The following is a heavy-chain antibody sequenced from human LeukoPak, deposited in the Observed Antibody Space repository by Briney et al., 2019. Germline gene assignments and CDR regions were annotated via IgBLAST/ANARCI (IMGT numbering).Heavy chain of an antibody. CDR3: ARDRRYDILTGYPIYYYYGMDV. J-gene: IGHJ6*02. Sequence: SETLSLTCTVSGYPISSGYYWGWIRQPPGKGLEWIGSLHHSGSTYYNPSLESRVTMSVDTSKKQLSLKVSSVTAADTAVYYCARDRRYDILTGYPIYYYYGMDVWGQGTTVTVSS. D-gene: IGHD3-9*01. CDR2: LHHSGST. V-gene: IGHV4-38-2*02. CDR1: GYPISSGYY.